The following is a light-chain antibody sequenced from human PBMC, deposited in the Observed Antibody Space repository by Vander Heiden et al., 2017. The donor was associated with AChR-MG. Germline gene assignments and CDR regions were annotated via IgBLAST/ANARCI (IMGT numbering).Light chain of an antibody. CDR3: QQYNSYGLT. V-gene: IGKV1-5*03. J-gene: IGKJ4*01. CDR2: KAS. CDR1: QSISSW. Sequence: IQIPQPPSTLSASVGDRVTITCRASQSISSWLAWYQQKPGKAPKLLIYKASSLESGVPSRFSGSGSGTEFTLTISSLQPDDFATYYCQQYNSYGLTFGGGTKVEIK.